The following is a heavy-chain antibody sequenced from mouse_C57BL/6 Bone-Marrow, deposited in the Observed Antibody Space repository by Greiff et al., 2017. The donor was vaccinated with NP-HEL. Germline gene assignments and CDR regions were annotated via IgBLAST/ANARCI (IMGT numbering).Heavy chain of an antibody. CDR2: IYPSDSET. V-gene: IGHV1-61*01. Sequence: QVQLQQPGAELVRPGSSVKLSCKASGYTFTSYWMDWVKQRPGQGLEWIGNIYPSDSETHYNQKFKDKATLTVVKSSSTAYMQLSSLTSEDSAVYYCARGEGENYFDYWGQGTTLTVSS. CDR3: ARGEGENYFDY. D-gene: IGHD2-13*01. J-gene: IGHJ2*01. CDR1: GYTFTSYW.